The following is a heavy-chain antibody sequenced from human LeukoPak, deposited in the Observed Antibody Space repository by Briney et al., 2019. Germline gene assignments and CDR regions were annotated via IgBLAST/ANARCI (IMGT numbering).Heavy chain of an antibody. CDR2: IYYSGST. CDR1: GGSISSYY. V-gene: IGHV4-59*01. CDR3: ARDYDSSGYYLNY. Sequence: SETLSLTCTVSGGSISSYYWSWIRQPPGKGLEWIGYIYYSGSTNYNPSLKSRVTISVDTSKNQFSLKLSSVTAADTSVYYCARDYDSSGYYLNYGGQGPLVTVSS. J-gene: IGHJ4*02. D-gene: IGHD3-22*01.